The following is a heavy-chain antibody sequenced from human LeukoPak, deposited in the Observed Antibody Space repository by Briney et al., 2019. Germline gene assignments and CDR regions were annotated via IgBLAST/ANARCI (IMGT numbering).Heavy chain of an antibody. D-gene: IGHD2-15*01. CDR3: ARLRGSGDFDY. Sequence: SETLSLTCSVSGDSINNYWWAWIRQPPGKGLEWIGYIYYSGTPTSYNPSLKSRVTISIDASRNQFSLKLSSVTAADTAVYYCARLRGSGDFDYWGQGTLVTVSS. CDR2: IYYSGTP. V-gene: IGHV4-59*01. CDR1: GDSINNYW. J-gene: IGHJ4*02.